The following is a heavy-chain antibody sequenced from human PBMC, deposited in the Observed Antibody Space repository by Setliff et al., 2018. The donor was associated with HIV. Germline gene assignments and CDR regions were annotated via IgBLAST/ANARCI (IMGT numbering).Heavy chain of an antibody. CDR1: GGSFSGYY. J-gene: IGHJ3*02. CDR3: ARVDWSNAFDI. CDR2: INHSGST. D-gene: IGHD2-21*01. V-gene: IGHV4-34*01. Sequence: PSETLSLTCAVYGGSFSGYYWSWIRQPPGKGLEWIGEINHSGSTNYNPSLKSRVTISVDTSKNQFSLKLSSVTAADTAVYYCARVDWSNAFDIWGQGTMVTVS.